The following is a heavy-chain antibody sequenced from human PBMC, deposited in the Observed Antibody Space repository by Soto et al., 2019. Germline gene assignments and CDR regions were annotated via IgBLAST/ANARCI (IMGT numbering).Heavy chain of an antibody. D-gene: IGHD3-10*01. CDR2: ISYDGSNK. CDR3: VIDQGAGSYYYFYGMDV. V-gene: IGHV3-30*03. Sequence: GGSLRLSCAASGFTFETYGMHWVRQAPGKGLEWMAVISYDGSNKYYADNVKGRFTISRDNSKNTLYMQMNSLRAEDTAVYYCVIDQGAGSYYYFYGMDVWGQGTTVTVSS. J-gene: IGHJ6*02. CDR1: GFTFETYG.